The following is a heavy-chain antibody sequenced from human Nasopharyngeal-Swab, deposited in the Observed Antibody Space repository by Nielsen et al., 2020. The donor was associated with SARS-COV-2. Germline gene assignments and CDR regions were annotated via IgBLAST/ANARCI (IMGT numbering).Heavy chain of an antibody. D-gene: IGHD3-22*01. V-gene: IGHV1-18*01. Sequence: SVTVSCQASGYTFTSYVISWVRQAPGQGLEWMGWISAYNGNTNYAQKLQGRVTMTTDTSTSTAYMELRSLRSDDTAVYYCARDLTMIDAFDIWGQGTMVTVSS. J-gene: IGHJ3*02. CDR1: GYTFTSYV. CDR3: ARDLTMIDAFDI. CDR2: ISAYNGNT.